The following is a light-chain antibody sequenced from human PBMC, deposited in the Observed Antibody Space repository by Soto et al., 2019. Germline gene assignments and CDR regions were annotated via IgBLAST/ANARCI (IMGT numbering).Light chain of an antibody. J-gene: IGKJ2*01. CDR3: QQYINWPVYT. CDR2: GAF. V-gene: IGKV3-15*01. Sequence: EIVMTQSPATLSVSPGEGATLSCRASQSVGRSLAWYQQKPGQPPRILIYGAFTRVTGIPARFSGSGSGTEFTLTISSLQSEDFAVYYCQQYINWPVYTFGQGTKLEIK. CDR1: QSVGRS.